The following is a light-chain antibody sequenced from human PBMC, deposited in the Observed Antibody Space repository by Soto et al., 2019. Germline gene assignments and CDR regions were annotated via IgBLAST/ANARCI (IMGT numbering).Light chain of an antibody. V-gene: IGKV1-33*01. CDR2: DAS. CDR1: QDISNY. Sequence: DIQITQSPSCLSASVGDRVTITCQASQDISNYLNWYQQKPGKAPKLLIYDASNLETGVPSRFSGSGSGTDFTFTISSLQPEDIATYYCQQYDNLPLTFGGGTKVDIK. J-gene: IGKJ4*01. CDR3: QQYDNLPLT.